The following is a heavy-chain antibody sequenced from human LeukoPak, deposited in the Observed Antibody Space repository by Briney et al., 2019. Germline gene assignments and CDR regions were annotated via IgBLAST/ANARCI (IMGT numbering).Heavy chain of an antibody. CDR3: ARNNGMDV. CDR2: MDRDGSET. V-gene: IGHV3-7*03. CDR1: GFALSSHW. Sequence: GGSLRLSCAASGFALSSHWMTWVRQVPGRGPEWVANMDRDGSETYYLDSVKGRFTISKDNAKNSLYLQMNSLRAEDTALYHCARNNGMDVWSQGTTVIVSS. J-gene: IGHJ6*02.